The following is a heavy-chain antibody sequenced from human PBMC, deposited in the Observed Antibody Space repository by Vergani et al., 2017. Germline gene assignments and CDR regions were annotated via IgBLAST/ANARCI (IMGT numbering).Heavy chain of an antibody. V-gene: IGHV4-34*01. J-gene: IGHJ6*03. Sequence: QVQLQQWGGGLLKPSETLSLTCVVNGGSFTSYHWTWIRQSPGEGLEWVGVIDHTGRPHYNPSLKSRLTMSVDKYRNQFSLTLNSVTATDTAIYFYARVNTETNGHLYYYYYMDVWGQGTAVTVS. CDR3: ARVNTETNGHLYYYYYMDV. CDR2: IDHTGRP. D-gene: IGHD4-11*01. CDR1: GGSFTSYH.